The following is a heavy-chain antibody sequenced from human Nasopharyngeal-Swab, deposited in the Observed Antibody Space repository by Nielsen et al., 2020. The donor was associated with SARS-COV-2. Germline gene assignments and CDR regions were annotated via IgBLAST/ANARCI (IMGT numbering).Heavy chain of an antibody. J-gene: IGHJ4*02. CDR3: ARQFTGGGENDY. CDR1: GYSFTSYW. D-gene: IGHD2-8*02. CDR2: IDPSDSDT. Sequence: GESLKISCQGSGYSFTSYWISWVRQMPGKGLEWMGRIDPSDSDTNYSPSCQGHVTISVDKSTSTAYLQWSSLKASDTAMYYCARQFTGGGENDYWGQGTLVTVSS. V-gene: IGHV5-10-1*01.